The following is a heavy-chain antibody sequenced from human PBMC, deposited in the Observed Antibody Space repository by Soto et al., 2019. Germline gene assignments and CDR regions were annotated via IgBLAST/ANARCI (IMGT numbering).Heavy chain of an antibody. Sequence: EMKLVESGGGLVQPGRSLRLSCAASGFTFDDYAMHWVRQAPGKGLEWVSSISWNSGVIDYADSVKGRFSISRDSAKNSLFLQMNSLRPEDTALYYCAKDVAWGVSHPNHAFDVWGQGTMVSVSS. CDR2: ISWNSGVI. D-gene: IGHD1-26*01. V-gene: IGHV3-9*01. J-gene: IGHJ3*01. CDR3: AKDVAWGVSHPNHAFDV. CDR1: GFTFDDYA.